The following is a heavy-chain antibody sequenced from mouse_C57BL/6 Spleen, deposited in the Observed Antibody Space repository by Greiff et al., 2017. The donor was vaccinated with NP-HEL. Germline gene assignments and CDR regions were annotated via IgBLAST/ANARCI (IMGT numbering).Heavy chain of an antibody. Sequence: VQRVESGAELVKPGASVKISCKASGYAFSSYWMNWVKQRPGKGLEWIGQIYPGDGDTNYNGKFKGKATLTADKSSSTAYMQLSSLTSEDSAVYFCARPAQATGWFAYWGQGTLVTVSA. D-gene: IGHD3-2*02. J-gene: IGHJ3*01. CDR2: IYPGDGDT. V-gene: IGHV1-80*01. CDR3: ARPAQATGWFAY. CDR1: GYAFSSYW.